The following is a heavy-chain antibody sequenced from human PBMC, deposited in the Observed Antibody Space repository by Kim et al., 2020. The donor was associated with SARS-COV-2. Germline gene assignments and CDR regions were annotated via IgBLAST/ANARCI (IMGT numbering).Heavy chain of an antibody. V-gene: IGHV3-30*04. CDR1: GFTFSSYA. CDR3: ARQLGYCSSTSCYGAAIDY. D-gene: IGHD2-2*01. CDR2: ISYDGSNK. Sequence: GGSLRLSCAASGFTFSSYAMHWVRQAPGKGLEWVAVISYDGSNKYYADSVKGRFTISRDNSKNTLYLQMNSLRAEDTAVYYCARQLGYCSSTSCYGAAIDYWGQGTLVTVSS. J-gene: IGHJ4*02.